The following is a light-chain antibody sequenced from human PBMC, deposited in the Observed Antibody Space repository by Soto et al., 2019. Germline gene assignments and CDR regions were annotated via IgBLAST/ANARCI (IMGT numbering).Light chain of an antibody. CDR1: SSDVGGYNY. V-gene: IGLV2-11*01. CDR2: DVT. J-gene: IGLJ2*01. Sequence: QSVLTQPRSVSGSPGQSVTISCTGTSSDVGGYNYVSWYQQHPDKAPKLMIYDVTKRPSGVPDRFSGSKSGNTASLTISGLQAEDEADYYCCSYAGNYVVFGGGTKVTVL. CDR3: CSYAGNYVV.